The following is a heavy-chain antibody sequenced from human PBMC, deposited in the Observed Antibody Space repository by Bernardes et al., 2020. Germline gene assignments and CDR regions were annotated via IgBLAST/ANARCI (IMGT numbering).Heavy chain of an antibody. CDR2: ISDRGHIV. CDR3: AKGGDLDDHNFAAFDS. Sequence: GGSLRLSCAASGFSFRSYTMSWVRQTPGKGLEWVSSISDRGHIVNYADSVKGRFTLSRDNSKNTLYLQMHNLRVEDTALYYCAKGGDLDDHNFAAFDSWGQGTLVTVSS. CDR1: GFSFRSYT. D-gene: IGHD2-21*01. J-gene: IGHJ4*02. V-gene: IGHV3-23*01.